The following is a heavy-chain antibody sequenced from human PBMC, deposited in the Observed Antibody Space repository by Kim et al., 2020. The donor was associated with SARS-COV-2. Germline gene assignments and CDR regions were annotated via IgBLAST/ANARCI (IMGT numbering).Heavy chain of an antibody. CDR3: ARENERKLYYGSGSYYKGEDY. CDR2: IYSGGST. J-gene: IGHJ4*02. V-gene: IGHV3-66*01. CDR1: GFTVSSNY. Sequence: GGSLRLSCAASGFTVSSNYMSWVRQAPGKGLEWVSVIYSGGSTYYADSVKGRFTISRDNSKNTLYLQMNSLRAEDTAVYYCARENERKLYYGSGSYYKGEDYWGQGTLVTVSS. D-gene: IGHD3-10*01.